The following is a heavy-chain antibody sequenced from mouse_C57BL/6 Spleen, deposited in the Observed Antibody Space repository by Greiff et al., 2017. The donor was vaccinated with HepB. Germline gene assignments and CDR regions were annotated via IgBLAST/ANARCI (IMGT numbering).Heavy chain of an antibody. J-gene: IGHJ1*03. CDR2: INPSTGGT. Sequence: VQLQQSGPELVKPGASVKISCKASGYSFTGYYMNWVKQSPEKSLEWIGEINPSTGGTTYNQKFKAKATLTVDKSSSTAYMQLKSLTSEDSAVYYCARPSYGSTYWYFDVWGTGTTVTVSS. D-gene: IGHD1-1*01. CDR1: GYSFTGYY. V-gene: IGHV1-42*01. CDR3: ARPSYGSTYWYFDV.